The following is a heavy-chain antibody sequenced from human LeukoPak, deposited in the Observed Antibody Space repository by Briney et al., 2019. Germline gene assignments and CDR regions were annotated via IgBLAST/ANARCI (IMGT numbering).Heavy chain of an antibody. CDR1: GFTFRTHT. J-gene: IGHJ4*02. CDR3: ARESSSWWGGFDY. CDR2: ISYVGGNK. D-gene: IGHD6-13*01. V-gene: IGHV3-30*14. Sequence: GGSLRLSCAASGFTFRTHTMHWVRQAPGKGLEWVAVISYVGGNKYYADSAKGRFTISRDNSKNTLYLQMNSLRAEDTAVYYCARESSSWWGGFDYWGQGTLVTVSS.